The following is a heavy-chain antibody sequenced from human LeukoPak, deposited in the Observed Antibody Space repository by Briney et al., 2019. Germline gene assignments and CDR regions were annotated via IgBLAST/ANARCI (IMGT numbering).Heavy chain of an antibody. Sequence: SETLSLTCTVSGDSIRSYYWSWIRQPPGKGLEWIGYIYSSGNTNYSPSLKSRVTISLDTSKTQLSLKLSSVTAADTAVYYCAREDDVDTTLVAGCLDYWGQGTLVTVSS. CDR1: GDSIRSYY. CDR2: IYSSGNT. CDR3: AREDDVDTTLVAGCLDY. J-gene: IGHJ4*02. D-gene: IGHD5-18*01. V-gene: IGHV4-59*01.